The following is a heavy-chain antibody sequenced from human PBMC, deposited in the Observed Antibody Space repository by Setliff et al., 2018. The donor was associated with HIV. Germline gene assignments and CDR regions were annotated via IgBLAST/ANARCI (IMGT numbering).Heavy chain of an antibody. J-gene: IGHJ3*02. Sequence: ETLSLSCAASGFTFSNAWMSWVRQAPGKGLEWVGRIKSKTDGGTTDYAAPVKGRFTISRDDSKNTLYLQMNSPKTEDTAVYYCTTDRGTDAFDIWGQGTMVTVSS. V-gene: IGHV3-15*01. CDR1: GFTFSNAW. D-gene: IGHD1-1*01. CDR2: IKSKTDGGTT. CDR3: TTDRGTDAFDI.